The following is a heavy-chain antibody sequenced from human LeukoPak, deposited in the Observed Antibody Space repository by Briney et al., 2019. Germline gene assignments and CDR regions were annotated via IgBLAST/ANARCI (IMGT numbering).Heavy chain of an antibody. CDR3: ARDSFSAAAGRYGMDV. CDR2: IYYSGST. Sequence: SETLSLTCTVSGGSVSSGSYYWGWIRQPPGKGLEWIGYIYYSGSTNYNPSLKSRVTISVDTSKNQFSLKVSSVTAADTAVYYCARDSFSAAAGRYGMDVWGKGTTVTVSS. J-gene: IGHJ6*04. CDR1: GGSVSSGSYY. D-gene: IGHD6-13*01. V-gene: IGHV4-61*01.